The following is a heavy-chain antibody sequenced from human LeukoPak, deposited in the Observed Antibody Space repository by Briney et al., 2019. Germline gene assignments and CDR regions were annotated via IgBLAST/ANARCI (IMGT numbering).Heavy chain of an antibody. D-gene: IGHD6-19*01. V-gene: IGHV3-7*01. Sequence: GGSLRLSCVASGFTFSSYWMTWVRQAPGKGLEWLANIKEDGSIQYYLDSVRGQFTISRDDAKTSVYLQLNSLRADDTAVYYCARDVWTGVAVSDYWGQGTLVTVSS. CDR2: IKEDGSIQ. CDR3: ARDVWTGVAVSDY. J-gene: IGHJ4*02. CDR1: GFTFSSYW.